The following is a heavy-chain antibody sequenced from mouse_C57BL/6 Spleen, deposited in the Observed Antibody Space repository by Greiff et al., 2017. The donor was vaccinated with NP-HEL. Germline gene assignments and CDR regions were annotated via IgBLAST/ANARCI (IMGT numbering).Heavy chain of an antibody. CDR3: ARSDGYYSYAMDY. D-gene: IGHD2-3*01. V-gene: IGHV1-64*01. CDR2: IHPNSGST. J-gene: IGHJ4*01. Sequence: QVQLQQPGAELVKPGASVKLSCKASGYTFTSYWMHWVKQRPGQGLEWIGMIHPNSGSTTSSPTVKSKATLTVDKSSSPAYMQLSSLTSEDSAVEDCARSDGYYSYAMDYWGQGTSVTVSS. CDR1: GYTFTSYW.